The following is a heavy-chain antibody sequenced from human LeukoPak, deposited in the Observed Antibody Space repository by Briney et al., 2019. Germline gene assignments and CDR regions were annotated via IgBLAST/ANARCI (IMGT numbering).Heavy chain of an antibody. V-gene: IGHV4-39*07. CDR1: GGSISSSSYY. D-gene: IGHD1-20*01. J-gene: IGHJ4*02. CDR2: IYYSGST. CDR3: ARGNNWNDGTLFDY. Sequence: PSETLSLTCTVSGGSISSSSYYWGWIRQPPGKGLEWIGSIYYSGSTYYNPSLKSRVTISVDTSKNQFSLKLSSVTAADTAVYYCARGNNWNDGTLFDYWGQGTLVTVSS.